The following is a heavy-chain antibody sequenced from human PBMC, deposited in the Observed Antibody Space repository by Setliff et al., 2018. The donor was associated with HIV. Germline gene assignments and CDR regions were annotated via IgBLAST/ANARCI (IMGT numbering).Heavy chain of an antibody. Sequence: NPSETLSLTCTVSGASISSSGYYWGWIRQPPGKGLEWIGTIYYSGSTYYNPSPKSRVTISVDTSKNQFSLKLSSVTAADTAVYYCARGAITMVRSPYYMDVWGKGTTVTVSS. V-gene: IGHV4-39*07. J-gene: IGHJ6*03. CDR1: GASISSSGYY. CDR2: IYYSGST. CDR3: ARGAITMVRSPYYMDV. D-gene: IGHD3-10*01.